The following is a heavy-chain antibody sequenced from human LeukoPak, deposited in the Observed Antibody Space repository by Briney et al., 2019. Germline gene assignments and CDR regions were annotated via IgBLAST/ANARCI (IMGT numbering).Heavy chain of an antibody. CDR2: IYYSGST. CDR1: GGSISSYY. Sequence: KPSETLSLTCTVSGGSISSYYWSWIRQPPGKGLEWIGYIYYSGSTNYNPSLKSRVTISVDTSKNQFSLKLSSVTAADTAVYYCARASGFWSGYYCYFDYWGQGTLVTVSS. J-gene: IGHJ4*02. D-gene: IGHD3-3*01. V-gene: IGHV4-59*01. CDR3: ARASGFWSGYYCYFDY.